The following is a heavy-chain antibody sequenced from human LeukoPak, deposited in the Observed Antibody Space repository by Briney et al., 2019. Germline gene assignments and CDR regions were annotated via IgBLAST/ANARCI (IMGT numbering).Heavy chain of an antibody. CDR1: GFTFSSYA. Sequence: GGSLRLSCAASGFTFSSYAMSWVRQAPGKGLEWVSSISSSSSYIYYADSVKGRFTISRDNAKNSLYLQMNSLRAEDTAVYYCARVSGSYPEYFQHWGQGTLVTVSS. V-gene: IGHV3-21*01. J-gene: IGHJ1*01. CDR2: ISSSSSYI. CDR3: ARVSGSYPEYFQH. D-gene: IGHD1-26*01.